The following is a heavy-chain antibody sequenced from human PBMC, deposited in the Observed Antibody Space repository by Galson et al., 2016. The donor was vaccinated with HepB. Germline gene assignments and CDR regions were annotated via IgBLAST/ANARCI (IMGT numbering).Heavy chain of an antibody. Sequence: EPLSLTCAVSGATISNDYWWSWVRQSPEKGFEWLGEIYQTGTANYNPAFPRRAAITVDTSKNEISLRLDSVTAGDTAVYYCARGTLGTTATMAFDYWGQGTPVSVSS. CDR3: ARGTLGTTATMAFDY. D-gene: IGHD1-26*01. CDR2: IYQTGTA. V-gene: IGHV4-4*02. J-gene: IGHJ4*02. CDR1: GATISNDYW.